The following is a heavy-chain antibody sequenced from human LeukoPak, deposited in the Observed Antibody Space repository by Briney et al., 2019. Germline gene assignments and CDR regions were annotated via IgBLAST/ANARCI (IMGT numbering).Heavy chain of an antibody. V-gene: IGHV3-30*01. Sequence: GGSLRLSCAASGFTFSSYAMHWVRQAPGKGREWVAVISYDGSNKYYADSVKGRFTISRDNSKRTLYLQMNSLRAEDTAVYYCARESWSGYYRTAFDYWGQGTLVTVSS. D-gene: IGHD3-3*01. J-gene: IGHJ4*02. CDR3: ARESWSGYYRTAFDY. CDR1: GFTFSSYA. CDR2: ISYDGSNK.